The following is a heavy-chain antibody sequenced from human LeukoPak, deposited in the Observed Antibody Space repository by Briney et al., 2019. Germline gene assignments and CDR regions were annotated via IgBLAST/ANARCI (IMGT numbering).Heavy chain of an antibody. CDR2: IYYSGST. Sequence: SETLSLTCTVSGGSISSSSYYWGWIRQPPGKGLEWTGSIYYSGSTNYNPSLKSRVTISVDTSKNQFSLKLGSVTAADTAVYYCARGSRNWGSSFDIWGQGTMVTVSS. V-gene: IGHV4-39*07. J-gene: IGHJ3*02. D-gene: IGHD7-27*01. CDR1: GGSISSSSYY. CDR3: ARGSRNWGSSFDI.